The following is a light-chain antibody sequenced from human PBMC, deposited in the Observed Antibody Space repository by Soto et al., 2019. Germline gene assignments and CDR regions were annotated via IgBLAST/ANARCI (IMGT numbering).Light chain of an antibody. CDR1: QSVSSY. Sequence: EIVLTQSPATLSLSPGERATLSCRASQSVSSYLAWYQQKPGQAPRLLIYDASNRATGIPARFSASGSGTDFTLTISSLEPEDFATYYCLQHNSYPALTFGGGTKVEIK. CDR3: LQHNSYPALT. CDR2: DAS. V-gene: IGKV3-11*01. J-gene: IGKJ4*01.